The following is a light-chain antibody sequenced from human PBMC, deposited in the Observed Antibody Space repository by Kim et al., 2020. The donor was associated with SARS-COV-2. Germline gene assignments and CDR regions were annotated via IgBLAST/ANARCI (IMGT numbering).Light chain of an antibody. V-gene: IGLV3-1*01. CDR1: KLGDKY. J-gene: IGLJ2*01. CDR3: QAWDSSTVV. CDR2: QDS. Sequence: VSPGQTASITCSGDKLGDKYACWYQQKPGQSPVLVIYQDSKRPSGIPERFSGSNSGNTATLTISGTQAMDEADYYCQAWDSSTVVFRGGTQLTVL.